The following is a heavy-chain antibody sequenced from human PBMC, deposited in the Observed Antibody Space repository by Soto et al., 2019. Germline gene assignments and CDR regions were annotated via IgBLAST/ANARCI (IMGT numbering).Heavy chain of an antibody. D-gene: IGHD3-22*01. J-gene: IGHJ4*02. CDR3: ARGRYLDSSDYWVANLHFDH. V-gene: IGHV3-23*01. CDR2: ISRSGRGSA. Sequence: GGSLRLSCAASGFTFNSYVMTWVRQAPGEGLEWVSSISRSGRGSAYYADSVKGRFTISRDNSENTLFLQMNNLRDEDTALYYCARGRYLDSSDYWVANLHFDHQGRGPVAPVSP. CDR1: GFTFNSYV.